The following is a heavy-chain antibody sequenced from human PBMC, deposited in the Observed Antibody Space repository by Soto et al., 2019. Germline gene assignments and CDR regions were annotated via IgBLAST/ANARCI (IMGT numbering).Heavy chain of an antibody. CDR1: GGSISSGSYY. CDR3: ASHALGYCSSTSCYEEGYGY. D-gene: IGHD2-2*01. V-gene: IGHV4-61*01. CDR2: IYYSGST. J-gene: IGHJ4*02. Sequence: SETLSLTCTVSGGSISSGSYYRSWIRQPPGKGLEWIGYIYYSGSTNYNPSLKSRVTISVDTSKNQFSLKLSSVTAADTAVYYCASHALGYCSSTSCYEEGYGYWGQGTLVTVSS.